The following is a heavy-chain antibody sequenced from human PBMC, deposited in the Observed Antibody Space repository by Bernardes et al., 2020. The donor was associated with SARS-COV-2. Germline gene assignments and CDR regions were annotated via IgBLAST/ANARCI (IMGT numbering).Heavy chain of an antibody. V-gene: IGHV3-23*01. CDR2: LSGSGGRT. Sequence: GSLRLSCSASGFPFISFAMSWVRQAPWKGLEWVSVLSGSGGRTNYADSVMGRFTISRDNSKNTLFLQMKRLRAEDTAVYYCAKPGTDYWGQGTLVTVSA. CDR3: AKPGTDY. D-gene: IGHD1-1*01. CDR1: GFPFISFA. J-gene: IGHJ4*02.